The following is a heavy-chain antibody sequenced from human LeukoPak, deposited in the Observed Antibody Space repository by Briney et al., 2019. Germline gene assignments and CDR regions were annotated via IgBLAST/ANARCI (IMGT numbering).Heavy chain of an antibody. J-gene: IGHJ4*02. V-gene: IGHV3-48*01. CDR3: ARGWDEDY. D-gene: IGHD1-26*01. Sequence: GGSLRPSCAASGFTFSSYSMNWVRQAPGKGLEWVSYISSSSSTIYYADSVKGRFTISRDNAKNSLYLQMNSLRAEDTAVYYCARGWDEDYWGQGTLVTVSS. CDR2: ISSSSSTI. CDR1: GFTFSSYS.